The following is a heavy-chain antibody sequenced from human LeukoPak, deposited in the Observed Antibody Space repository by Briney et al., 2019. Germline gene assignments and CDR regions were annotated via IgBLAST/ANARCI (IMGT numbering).Heavy chain of an antibody. D-gene: IGHD1-1*01. V-gene: IGHV1-8*03. Sequence: ASVKVSCKASGDTFTSSDINWVRQATGQGLEGMGWINPNTGNTGYAQKFQGRLTITGNTSITTAYMELDSLSSEDTAVYYCARGHLWYSSARFYFDYWGPGTLVTVSS. J-gene: IGHJ4*02. CDR3: ARGHLWYSSARFYFDY. CDR2: INPNTGNT. CDR1: GDTFTSSD.